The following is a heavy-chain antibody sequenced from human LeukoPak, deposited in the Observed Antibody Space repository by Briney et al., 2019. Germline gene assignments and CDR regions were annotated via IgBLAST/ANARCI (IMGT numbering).Heavy chain of an antibody. CDR2: ISGSGGST. Sequence: GGSLRLSCAASGFTFSSYAMSWVRQAPGKGLEWVSAISGSGGSTYYADSVKGRFTISRDNSKNMLYLQMNSLRAEDTAVYYCAKGSPGYSSGWYRYWGQGTLVTVSS. CDR1: GFTFSSYA. V-gene: IGHV3-23*01. D-gene: IGHD6-19*01. CDR3: AKGSPGYSSGWYRY. J-gene: IGHJ4*02.